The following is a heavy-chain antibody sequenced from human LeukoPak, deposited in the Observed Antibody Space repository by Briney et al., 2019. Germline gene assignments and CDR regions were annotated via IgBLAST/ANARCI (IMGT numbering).Heavy chain of an antibody. J-gene: IGHJ4*02. D-gene: IGHD3-10*01. CDR2: IIPILGIA. CDR1: GGTFSSYA. CDR3: ATARFSSGGLDY. Sequence: SVKVSCKASGGTFSSYAISWVRQAPGQGLEWMGRIIPILGIANYAQKFQGRVTITADKSTSTAYMELSSLRSEDTAVYYCATARFSSGGLDYWGQGTLVTVSS. V-gene: IGHV1-69*04.